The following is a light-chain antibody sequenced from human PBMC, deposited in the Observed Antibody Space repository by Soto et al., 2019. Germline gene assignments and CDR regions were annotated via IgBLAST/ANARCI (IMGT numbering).Light chain of an antibody. Sequence: QSVLTQPASVSGSPGQSITISCTGTSGDVGSYNLVSWYQQHPGKAPKLMIYEGSKRPSGVSNRFSGSKSGNTASLTISGLQAEDEADYYCCSYAGSSIVVFGGGTKLTVL. J-gene: IGLJ2*01. CDR1: SGDVGSYNL. V-gene: IGLV2-23*01. CDR2: EGS. CDR3: CSYAGSSIVV.